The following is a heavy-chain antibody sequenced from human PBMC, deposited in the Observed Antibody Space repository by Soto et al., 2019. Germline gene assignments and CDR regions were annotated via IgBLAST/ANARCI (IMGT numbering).Heavy chain of an antibody. CDR1: GYTFSNFG. Sequence: QGQLGESGGGVVKPGMSLRLSCAASGYTFSNFGMHWIRQAQGKGLEWVAFISKDAGYTNYAESVRGRFSISREKYKNALLLKMNNLRPDETALYYCARYVRERHEANSFDLWGQGTLVTVSS. CDR3: ARYVRERHEANSFDL. V-gene: IGHV3-30*03. CDR2: ISKDAGYT. D-gene: IGHD1-26*01. J-gene: IGHJ4*02.